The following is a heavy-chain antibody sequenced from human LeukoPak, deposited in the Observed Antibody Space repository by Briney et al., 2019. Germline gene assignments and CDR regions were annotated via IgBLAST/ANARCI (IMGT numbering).Heavy chain of an antibody. CDR1: GFTFDDYG. Sequence: PGGSLRLSCAASGFTFDDYGMSWVRQAPGKGLEWGSGINWNGGSTGYADSVKGRFTISRDNSKNTLYLQMNNLRAEDTAVYYCARGQRAHVEWPSYMDVWGKGTTVTVSS. V-gene: IGHV3-20*04. D-gene: IGHD1-26*01. CDR2: INWNGGST. CDR3: ARGQRAHVEWPSYMDV. J-gene: IGHJ6*03.